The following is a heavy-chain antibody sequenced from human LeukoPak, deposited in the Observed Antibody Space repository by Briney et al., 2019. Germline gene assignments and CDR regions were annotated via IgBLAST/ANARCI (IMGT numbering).Heavy chain of an antibody. CDR3: ARGPMVRGVITRWFDP. D-gene: IGHD3-10*01. CDR1: GYTFTSYY. J-gene: IGHJ5*02. Sequence: ASVKVSCKASGYTFTSYYMHWVRQAPGQGLEWMGIINPSGGSTSYAQKFQGRVTMTRDTSTSTVYMELSSLRSEDTAVYYCARGPMVRGVITRWFDPWGQGTLVTVSS. V-gene: IGHV1-46*01. CDR2: INPSGGST.